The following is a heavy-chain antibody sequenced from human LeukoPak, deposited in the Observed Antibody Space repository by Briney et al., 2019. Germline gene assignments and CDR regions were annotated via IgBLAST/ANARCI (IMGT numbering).Heavy chain of an antibody. Sequence: GGSLRLSCAASGFTFSSYSMNWVRQAPGKGLEWVSSISSSSSYIYYADSVKGRFTISRDNAKNSLYPRMNSLRAEDTAVYYCARGYSSSSADYWGQGTLVTVSS. J-gene: IGHJ4*02. V-gene: IGHV3-21*01. CDR2: ISSSSSYI. CDR3: ARGYSSSSADY. D-gene: IGHD6-6*01. CDR1: GFTFSSYS.